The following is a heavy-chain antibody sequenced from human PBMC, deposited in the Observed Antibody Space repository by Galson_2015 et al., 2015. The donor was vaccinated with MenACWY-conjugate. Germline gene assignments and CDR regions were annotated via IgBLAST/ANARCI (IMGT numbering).Heavy chain of an antibody. CDR3: AKVYSSSWSYFHY. D-gene: IGHD6-13*01. CDR1: GFTSSSSA. CDR2: ISGSGAGT. J-gene: IGHJ4*02. Sequence: SLRLSCAVSGFTSSSSAMSWVRQAPGKGLEWVSSISGSGAGTYYADSVKGRFTISRDNSNNTLFLQMNSLRAEDTALYYCAKVYSSSWSYFHYWGQGTLVTVSS. V-gene: IGHV3-23*01.